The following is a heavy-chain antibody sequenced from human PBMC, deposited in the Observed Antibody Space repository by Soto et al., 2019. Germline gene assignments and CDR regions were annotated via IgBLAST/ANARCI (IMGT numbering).Heavy chain of an antibody. CDR3: ARGRRSPNVYYGLDV. J-gene: IGHJ6*02. CDR2: VYYDGST. D-gene: IGHD2-8*01. CDR1: GDSVSSYY. Sequence: SETLSLTCSVSGDSVSSYYWSWIRQPPGKGLEWIGYVYYDGSTNYNPSLETRVTISIDTSKNQVSLKLNSVTAADTAVYHCARGRRSPNVYYGLDVWGQGTTVTVSS. V-gene: IGHV4-59*02.